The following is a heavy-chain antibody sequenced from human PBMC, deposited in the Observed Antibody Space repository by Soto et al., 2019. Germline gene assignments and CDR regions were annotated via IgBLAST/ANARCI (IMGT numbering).Heavy chain of an antibody. D-gene: IGHD2-2*01. CDR1: GGSISSYD. CDR2: IYYSGST. J-gene: IGHJ6*02. Sequence: SETLSLTCTVSGGSISSYDWSWIRQPPAKGLEWIGYIYYSGSTYYNPSLKSRVTISVDTSKNQFSLKLSSVTAADTAVYYCARDIVLVPAAINYYYGMDVWGQGTTVTVSS. V-gene: IGHV4-59*12. CDR3: ARDIVLVPAAINYYYGMDV.